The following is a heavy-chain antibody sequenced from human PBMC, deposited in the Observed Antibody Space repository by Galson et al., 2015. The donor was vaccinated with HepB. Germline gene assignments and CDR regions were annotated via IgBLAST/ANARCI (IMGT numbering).Heavy chain of an antibody. V-gene: IGHV3-49*03. CDR3: TRDRLEREGSKTVTMWGFPGLICYDY. D-gene: IGHD4-17*01. CDR2: IRSKVYLETIVYGGIT. CDR1: GLSLRNSA. J-gene: IGHJ4*02. Sequence: SLRLSCAASGLSLRNSAVSWFRQAPGKGLEWVAVIRSKVYLETIVYGGITEYATSVRGRFSISRDDSKDIIYLEMNSLKPEDTGVYYCTRDRLEREGSKTVTMWGFPGLICYDYWGQGTSVTVSS.